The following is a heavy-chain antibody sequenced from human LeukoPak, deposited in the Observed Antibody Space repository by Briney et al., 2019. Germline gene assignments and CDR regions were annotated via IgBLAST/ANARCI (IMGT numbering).Heavy chain of an antibody. J-gene: IGHJ4*02. D-gene: IGHD4-17*01. CDR2: IYDSGST. V-gene: IGHV4-59*12. Sequence: SETLSLTCTVSGGSISGYYLSWIRQSPGRGLEWIGYIYDSGSTNYNPSLKSRVIISLDTSKTQVSLKVRSVTAADTAVYYCARGHYGDYVLDYWGQGTLVTVSS. CDR3: ARGHYGDYVLDY. CDR1: GGSISGYY.